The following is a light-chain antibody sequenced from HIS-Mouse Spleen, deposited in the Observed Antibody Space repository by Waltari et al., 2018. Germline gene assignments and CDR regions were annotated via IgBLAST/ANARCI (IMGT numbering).Light chain of an antibody. CDR2: AAS. J-gene: IGKJ4*01. CDR3: LQDYNYPLT. CDR1: QGIRDY. V-gene: IGKV1-6*01. Sequence: AIQMTQSPSSLSASGGDNVTIPCGSSQGIRDYLGWYQQKPVHAPKLQIYAASSLQSGVPSRFSGSGSGTEFTLTISSLQPEDFATYYCLQDYNYPLTFGGGTKVEIK.